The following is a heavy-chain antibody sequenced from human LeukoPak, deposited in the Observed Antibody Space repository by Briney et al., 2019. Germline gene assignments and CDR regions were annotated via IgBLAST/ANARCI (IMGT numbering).Heavy chain of an antibody. Sequence: KPSETLSLTCTVSGGSISSYYWSWIRQPAGKGLEWIGRIYTSGSTNYNPSLKSRVTISVDTSKNQFSLKLSSVTAADTAVYYCARDRYSSSWYSYFDYWGQGTLVTVSS. CDR1: GGSISSYY. V-gene: IGHV4-4*07. J-gene: IGHJ4*02. CDR3: ARDRYSSSWYSYFDY. CDR2: IYTSGST. D-gene: IGHD6-13*01.